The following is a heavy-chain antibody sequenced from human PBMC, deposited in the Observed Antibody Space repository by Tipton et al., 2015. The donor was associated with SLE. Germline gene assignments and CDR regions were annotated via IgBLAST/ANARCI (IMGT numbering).Heavy chain of an antibody. CDR1: GGSLSNSIYF. CDR3: ARAFQGYDCPHDS. CDR2: IYHTGST. Sequence: TLSLTCTVSGGSLSNSIYFWGWFRQPPGKGLEWVASIYHTGSTYYNSSLTSRVTISVDTSKNQFSLNLNSVTAADTVVYYCARAFQGYDCPHDSWGQGTLVTVSS. V-gene: IGHV4-39*07. D-gene: IGHD5-12*01. J-gene: IGHJ4*02.